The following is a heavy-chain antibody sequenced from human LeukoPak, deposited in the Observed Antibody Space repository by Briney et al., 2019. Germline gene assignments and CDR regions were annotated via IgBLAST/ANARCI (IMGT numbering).Heavy chain of an antibody. CDR2: IYYSGST. D-gene: IGHD4-17*01. Sequence: SETLSLTCTVSGGSISSGDYYWSWIRQPPGTGLEWVGYIYYSGSTYYNPSLKSRVTISVDTSKNQFSLKLSSVTAADTAVYYCARFPIYGDYAQGFDYWGQGTLVTVSS. J-gene: IGHJ4*02. CDR1: GGSISSGDYY. CDR3: ARFPIYGDYAQGFDY. V-gene: IGHV4-30-4*01.